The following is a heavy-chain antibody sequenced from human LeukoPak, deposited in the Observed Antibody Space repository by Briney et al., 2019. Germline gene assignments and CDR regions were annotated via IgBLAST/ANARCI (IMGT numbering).Heavy chain of an antibody. CDR3: ASGKTKLVRGYLDY. Sequence: GGSLRLSCAASGFTFSSYGMHWVRQAPGKGLEWVAVIWYDGSNKYYADSVKGRFTISRDNSKNTLYLQMNSLRAEDTAVYYCASGKTKLVRGYLDYWGQGTLVTVSS. CDR2: IWYDGSNK. D-gene: IGHD6-13*01. V-gene: IGHV3-33*01. CDR1: GFTFSSYG. J-gene: IGHJ4*02.